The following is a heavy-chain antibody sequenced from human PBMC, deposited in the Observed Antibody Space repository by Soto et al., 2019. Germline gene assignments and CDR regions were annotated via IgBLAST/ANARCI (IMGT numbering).Heavy chain of an antibody. CDR1: GFTFSSYG. CDR3: AKTPYYSSGWSKTAFDI. Sequence: PGGSLRLSCAASGFTFSSYGMHWVRQAPGKGLEWVAVISYDGSNKYYADSVKGRFTISRDNSKNTLYLQMNSLRAEDTAVFYCAKTPYYSSGWSKTAFDIWGQGTMVTVSS. V-gene: IGHV3-30*18. J-gene: IGHJ3*02. D-gene: IGHD6-19*01. CDR2: ISYDGSNK.